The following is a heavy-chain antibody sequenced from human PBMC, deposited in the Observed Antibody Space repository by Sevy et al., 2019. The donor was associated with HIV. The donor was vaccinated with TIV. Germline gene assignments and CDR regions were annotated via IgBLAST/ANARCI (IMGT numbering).Heavy chain of an antibody. CDR2: ISNIGATT. V-gene: IGHV3-23*01. D-gene: IGHD2-15*01. Sequence: GGPRRPSGPASEFTFSTNAMTGVRRPPGKGRGWVSIISNIGATTYNTDSVKDRFTISRSNSKNMVYLQMNSLRTEDTAVYYCANLDDYSFALDFWGQGTLVTVSS. J-gene: IGHJ4*02. CDR3: ANLDDYSFALDF. CDR1: EFTFSTNA.